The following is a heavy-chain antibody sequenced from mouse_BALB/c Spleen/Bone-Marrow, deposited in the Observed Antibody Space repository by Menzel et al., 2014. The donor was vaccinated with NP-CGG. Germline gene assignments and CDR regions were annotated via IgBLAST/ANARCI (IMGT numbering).Heavy chain of an antibody. Sequence: QVQLKQSGPQLVRPGASVKISCKASGYSFTTYWMHWVKQRPGQGLGWIGMIDPSDSETILNQKFKDKATLTGDKSSGTAYMQLRSPTSEDSAVYYCTGGVLFAYWGQGTLVTVSA. CDR3: TGGVLFAY. D-gene: IGHD2-14*01. CDR1: GYSFTTYW. J-gene: IGHJ3*01. CDR2: IDPSDSET. V-gene: IGHV1S126*01.